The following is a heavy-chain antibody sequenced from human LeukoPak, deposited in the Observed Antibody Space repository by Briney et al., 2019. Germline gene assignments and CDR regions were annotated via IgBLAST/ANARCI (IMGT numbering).Heavy chain of an antibody. Sequence: SVKVSCKASGYTFTSYGISWVRQAPGQGLEWMGGIIPIFGTANYAQKFQGRVTITTDESTSTAYMELSSLRSEDTAVYYCASGVPAAIDDAFDIWGQGTMVTVSS. CDR3: ASGVPAAIDDAFDI. V-gene: IGHV1-69*05. J-gene: IGHJ3*02. CDR1: GYTFTSYG. CDR2: IIPIFGTA. D-gene: IGHD2-2*01.